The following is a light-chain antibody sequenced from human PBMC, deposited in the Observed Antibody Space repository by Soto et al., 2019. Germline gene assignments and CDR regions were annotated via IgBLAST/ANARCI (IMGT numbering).Light chain of an antibody. Sequence: QSVLTQPPSASGTPGQRVTISCSGSSSNIGSNTVNWYQQLPGAAPKLLIQSNNQRPSGVPDRFSGSQSGTSASLATSGFQSEDEADYYCAVWDDSLNGYVFGTGTKLTVL. J-gene: IGLJ1*01. CDR1: SSNIGSNT. CDR3: AVWDDSLNGYV. CDR2: SNN. V-gene: IGLV1-44*01.